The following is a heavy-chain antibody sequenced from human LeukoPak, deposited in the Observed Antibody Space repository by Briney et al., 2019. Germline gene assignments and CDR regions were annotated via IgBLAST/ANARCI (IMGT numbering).Heavy chain of an antibody. J-gene: IGHJ4*02. D-gene: IGHD3-22*01. Sequence: SETLSLTCTVSGGSISSYYWSWIRQPPGKGLERIGYIYYSGSTNYNPSLKSRVTISVDTSKNQFSLKLSSVTAADTAVYYCARGGTVGRWLAYWGQGTLVTVSS. CDR3: ARGGTVGRWLAY. V-gene: IGHV4-59*12. CDR2: IYYSGST. CDR1: GGSISSYY.